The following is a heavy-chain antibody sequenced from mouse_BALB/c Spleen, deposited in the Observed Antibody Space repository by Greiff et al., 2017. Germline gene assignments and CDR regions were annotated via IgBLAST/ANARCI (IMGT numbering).Heavy chain of an antibody. CDR1: GFTFSSYT. Sequence: EVQGVESGGGLVKPGGSLKLSCAASGFTFSSYTMSWVRQTPEKRLEWVATISSGGGNTYYPDSVKGRFTISRDNAKNNLYLQMSSLRSEDTALYYCARSHNYYGSSPPDYWGQGTTLTVSS. CDR2: ISSGGGNT. CDR3: ARSHNYYGSSPPDY. V-gene: IGHV5-9*03. J-gene: IGHJ2*01. D-gene: IGHD1-1*01.